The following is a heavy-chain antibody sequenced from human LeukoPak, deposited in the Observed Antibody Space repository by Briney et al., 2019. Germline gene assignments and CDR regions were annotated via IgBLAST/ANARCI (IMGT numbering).Heavy chain of an antibody. D-gene: IGHD6-19*01. J-gene: IGHJ4*02. CDR1: XFTFSSYA. CDR2: ISGSGGST. Sequence: LRLSCAASXFTFSSYAMSWVRQAPGKGLEWVSAISGSGGSTYYADSVKGRFTISRDNSKNTLYLQMNTLRAEDTAIYYCAKGGVYSSGWDYFDYWGQGTLVTVSS. V-gene: IGHV3-23*01. CDR3: AKGGVYSSGWDYFDY.